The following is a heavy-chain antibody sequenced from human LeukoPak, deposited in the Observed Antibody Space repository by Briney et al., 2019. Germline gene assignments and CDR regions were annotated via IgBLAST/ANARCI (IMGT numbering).Heavy chain of an antibody. CDR3: ERDSSGWYDY. Sequence: GGSLRLSCAASGFTFSSYWMHWVRQAPGKGLVWVSCINSDGSSTRYADSVKGRFTISRDDAKNTLYLQMNSLTAEDSAVYYCERDSSGWYDYWGQGTLVTVSS. CDR1: GFTFSSYW. D-gene: IGHD6-19*01. J-gene: IGHJ4*02. CDR2: INSDGSST. V-gene: IGHV3-74*01.